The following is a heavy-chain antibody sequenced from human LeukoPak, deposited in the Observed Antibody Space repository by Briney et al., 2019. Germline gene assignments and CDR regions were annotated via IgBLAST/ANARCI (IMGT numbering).Heavy chain of an antibody. V-gene: IGHV4-34*01. CDR1: GGSFSGYY. CDR2: INHSGST. J-gene: IGHJ5*02. D-gene: IGHD3-10*01. Sequence: PSETLSLTCAVYGGSFSGYYWSWIRQPPGKGLEWIGEINHSGSTNYNPSLKSRVTISVDTSKNQFSLKLSSVTAADTAVYYCARGQQDYYGSGSQTEPNWFDPRGQGTLVTVSS. CDR3: ARGQQDYYGSGSQTEPNWFDP.